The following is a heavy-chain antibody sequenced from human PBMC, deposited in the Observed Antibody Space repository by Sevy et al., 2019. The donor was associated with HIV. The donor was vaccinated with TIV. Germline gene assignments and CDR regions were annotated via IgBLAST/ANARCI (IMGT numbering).Heavy chain of an antibody. CDR1: GFTFSTYW. CDR2: INEDGTEK. J-gene: IGHJ6*02. D-gene: IGHD2-2*01. Sequence: GGSLRLSCAASGFTFSTYWMSWFRQAPGKGLEWVANINEDGTEKFDVDFVKGRFTMSRDNAKNSLYLQMNSLRAEDAAVYYCARDNATVSRRGLRYYYYGTDVWGQGTTVTVSS. CDR3: ARDNATVSRRGLRYYYYGTDV. V-gene: IGHV3-7*01.